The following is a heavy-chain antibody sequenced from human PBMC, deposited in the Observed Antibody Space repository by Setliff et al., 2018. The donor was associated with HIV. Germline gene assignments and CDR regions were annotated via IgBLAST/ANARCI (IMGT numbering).Heavy chain of an antibody. CDR3: ARARITMIGGRLEPYAFDR. D-gene: IGHD3-10*01. J-gene: IGHJ3*01. Sequence: SETLSLTCTVSGGSFSTYYWSWIRQPAGEGPEYIGRVHSTGTTIYDPSLKSRVTMSVDASKNQLSLKLRSVTAADTAVYYCARARITMIGGRLEPYAFDRWGQGTKVTVS. CDR1: GGSFSTYY. CDR2: VHSTGTT. V-gene: IGHV4-4*07.